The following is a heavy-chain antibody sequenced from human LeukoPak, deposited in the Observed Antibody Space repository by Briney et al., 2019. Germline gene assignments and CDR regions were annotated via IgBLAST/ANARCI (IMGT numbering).Heavy chain of an antibody. D-gene: IGHD3-9*01. J-gene: IGHJ4*02. V-gene: IGHV4-34*01. Sequence: SETLPLTCAVYGGSFSGYYWSWIRQPPGKGLEWIGEINHSGSTNYNPSPKSRVTISVDTSKNQFSLKLSSVTAADTAVYYCARAFLRYFDWLYRYYFDYWGQGTLVTVSS. CDR2: INHSGST. CDR1: GGSFSGYY. CDR3: ARAFLRYFDWLYRYYFDY.